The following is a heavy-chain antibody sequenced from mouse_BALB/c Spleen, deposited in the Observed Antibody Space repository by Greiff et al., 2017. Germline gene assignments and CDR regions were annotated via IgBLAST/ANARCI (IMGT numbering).Heavy chain of an antibody. CDR2: IYPGNGDT. CDR1: GYTFTSYN. CDR3: AREHSSGYVFAY. Sequence: LQQPGAELVKPGASGKMSCKASGYTFTSYNMHWVKQTPGQGLEWIGAIYPGNGDTSYNQKFKGKATLTADKSSSTAYMQLSSLTSEDSAVYNCAREHSSGYVFAYWGQGTLVTVSA. V-gene: IGHV1-12*01. D-gene: IGHD3-1*01. J-gene: IGHJ3*01.